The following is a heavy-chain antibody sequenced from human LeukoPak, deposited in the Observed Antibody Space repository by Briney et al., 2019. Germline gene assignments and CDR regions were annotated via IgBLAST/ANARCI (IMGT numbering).Heavy chain of an antibody. D-gene: IGHD3-10*01. Sequence: GGSLRLSCVASGFTFSSYWMSWVRQTPGKGLEWVANIKQDGSEKNCVDSVKGRFTISRDNAKNSLYLQMNSLRADDTAVYYCARERGSGSYHPFDPWGQGTLATVS. CDR2: IKQDGSEK. J-gene: IGHJ5*02. CDR3: ARERGSGSYHPFDP. CDR1: GFTFSSYW. V-gene: IGHV3-7*01.